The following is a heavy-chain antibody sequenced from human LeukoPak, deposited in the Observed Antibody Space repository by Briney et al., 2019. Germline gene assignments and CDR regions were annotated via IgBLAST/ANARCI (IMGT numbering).Heavy chain of an antibody. CDR3: ARQLRGEAVAGHLQPFDY. Sequence: PSETLSLTCTVSGGSISSYYWNWIRQPPGKGLEWIGYIYYSGSTNYNPSLKSQVTISVDTSKNQFSLKLSSVTAADTAVYFCARQLRGEAVAGHLQPFDYWGQGTLVTVSS. V-gene: IGHV4-59*08. D-gene: IGHD6-19*01. CDR1: GGSISSYY. J-gene: IGHJ4*02. CDR2: IYYSGST.